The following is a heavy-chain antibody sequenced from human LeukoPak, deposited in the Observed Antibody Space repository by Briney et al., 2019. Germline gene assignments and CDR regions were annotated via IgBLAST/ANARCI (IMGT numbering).Heavy chain of an antibody. D-gene: IGHD5-18*01. V-gene: IGHV4-30-2*01. Sequence: SQTLSLTCAVSGGSISSGGYYWSWIRQPPGKGLEWIGEINQSGSTNYNPSLKSRVTISVDTSKNQFSLKLSSVTAADTAVYYCARRTAMVNLDYWGQGILVTVSS. CDR2: INQSGST. CDR3: ARRTAMVNLDY. J-gene: IGHJ4*02. CDR1: GGSISSGGYY.